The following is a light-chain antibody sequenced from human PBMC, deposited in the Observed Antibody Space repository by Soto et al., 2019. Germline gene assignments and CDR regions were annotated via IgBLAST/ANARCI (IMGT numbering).Light chain of an antibody. V-gene: IGKV1-17*01. CDR3: QQCNSYSRT. CDR1: QGIRND. J-gene: IGKJ1*01. Sequence: DIQMTQSPSSLSASVGDRVTITCRASQGIRNDLGWYQQKPGKAPKLLIHDASSLERGVPSRFSGSGSGTEFTLTISSLQPDDFATYYCQQCNSYSRTFGQGTKVDI. CDR2: DAS.